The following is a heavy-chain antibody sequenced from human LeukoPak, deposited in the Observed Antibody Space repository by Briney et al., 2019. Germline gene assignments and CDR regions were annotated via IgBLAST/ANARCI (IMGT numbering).Heavy chain of an antibody. CDR1: GGSISSGSYY. CDR3: ARRGTLYYYGMDV. V-gene: IGHV4-61*02. Sequence: PSETLSLTCTVSGGSISSGSYYWSWIRQPAGKGLEWIGRIYTSGSTNYNPSLKSRVTISVDTSKNQFSLKLSSVTAADTAVYYCARRGTLYYYGMDVWGQGTTVTVSS. D-gene: IGHD1-26*01. CDR2: IYTSGST. J-gene: IGHJ6*02.